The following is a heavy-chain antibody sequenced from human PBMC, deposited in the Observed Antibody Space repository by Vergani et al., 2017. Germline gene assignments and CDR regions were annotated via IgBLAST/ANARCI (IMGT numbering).Heavy chain of an antibody. V-gene: IGHV3-23*01. CDR1: GFTFRSYA. CDR3: AKDPSRNRIVGSSDDY. CDR2: ISGSGGST. D-gene: IGHD1-26*01. J-gene: IGHJ4*02. Sequence: EVQLLESGGGLVQPGGSLRLSCAASGFTFRSYAMSWVRQAPGKGLEWVSAISGSGGSTYYADSVKGRFTISRDNSKNTLYLQMNSLRAEDTAVYYCAKDPSRNRIVGSSDDYWGQGTLVTVSS.